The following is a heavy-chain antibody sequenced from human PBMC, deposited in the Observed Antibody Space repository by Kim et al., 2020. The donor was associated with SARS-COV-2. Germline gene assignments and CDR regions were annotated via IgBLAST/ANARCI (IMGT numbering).Heavy chain of an antibody. CDR3: ARQRRGSNSPFNY. V-gene: IGHV5-51*01. J-gene: IGHJ4*02. CDR2: IYPGDSDT. Sequence: GESLKISCKASGYNFTNYWIGWVRQMPGKGLEWMGIIYPGDSDTTYSPSFQGQVSISVDKSISTGYLQWSSLKASDTAMYYCARQRRGSNSPFNYWGQGTLVTVSS. D-gene: IGHD1-26*01. CDR1: GYNFTNYW.